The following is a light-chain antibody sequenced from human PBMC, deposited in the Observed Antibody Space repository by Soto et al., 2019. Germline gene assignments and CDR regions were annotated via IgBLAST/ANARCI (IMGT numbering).Light chain of an antibody. CDR3: QQYNNWWT. V-gene: IGKV3-15*01. Sequence: EIVLTQSPATLSLSPGEGGTLSCRASQSVSSSLAWYQQKPGQAPRLLIYGASTRATGIPARFSGSGSGTEFTLTINSLQSEDFAVYYCQQYNNWWTFGQGTKVDIK. CDR1: QSVSSS. J-gene: IGKJ1*01. CDR2: GAS.